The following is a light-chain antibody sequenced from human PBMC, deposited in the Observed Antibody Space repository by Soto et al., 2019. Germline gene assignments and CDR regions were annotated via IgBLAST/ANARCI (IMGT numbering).Light chain of an antibody. CDR1: SSDVGGYNY. V-gene: IGLV2-14*01. Sequence: QSVLTQPASVSGSPGQSITISCTGTSSDVGGYNYVSWYQQHPGKAPKLMIYEVSNRPSGVSNRFSGSKSGNTASLTISGLQAEDEADYYCAAWDDSLSAYVFGTGTKLTVL. CDR2: EVS. CDR3: AAWDDSLSAYV. J-gene: IGLJ1*01.